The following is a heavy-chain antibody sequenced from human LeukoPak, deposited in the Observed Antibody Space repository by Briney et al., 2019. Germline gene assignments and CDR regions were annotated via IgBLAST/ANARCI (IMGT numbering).Heavy chain of an antibody. V-gene: IGHV4-4*09. J-gene: IGHJ6*04. CDR2: IYTSGST. Sequence: SETLSLTCTVSGGSISSYYWSWIRQPPGKGLEGIGYIYTSGSTNYNPSLKGRVTISVDTSKNQFSLKLSSVTAADTAVYYCARRPDLDVWGKGTTVTVSS. CDR3: ARRPDLDV. CDR1: GGSISSYY.